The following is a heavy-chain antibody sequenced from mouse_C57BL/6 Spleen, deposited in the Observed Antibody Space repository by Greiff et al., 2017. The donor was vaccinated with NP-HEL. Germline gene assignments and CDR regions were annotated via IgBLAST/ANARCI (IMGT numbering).Heavy chain of an antibody. D-gene: IGHD2-4*01. CDR3: ARGGFYYDYDVDAMDY. J-gene: IGHJ4*01. CDR1: GYTFTSYW. V-gene: IGHV1-72*01. CDR2: IDPNSGGT. Sequence: QVHVKQPGAELVKPGASVKLSCKASGYTFTSYWMHWVKQRPGRGLEWIGRIDPNSGGTKYNEKFKSKATLTVDKPSSTAYMQLSSLTSEDSAVYYCARGGFYYDYDVDAMDYWGQGTSVTVSS.